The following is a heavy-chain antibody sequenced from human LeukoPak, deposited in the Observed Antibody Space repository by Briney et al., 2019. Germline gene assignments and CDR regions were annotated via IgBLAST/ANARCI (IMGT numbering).Heavy chain of an antibody. Sequence: ASVKVSCKASGGTFSSYAISWVRQAPGQGLEWMGGIIPIFGTANYAQKFQGRVTITADESTSTAYMELSSLRSEDTAVYYCARDLGYGGNSAWFDPWGQGTLVTVSS. J-gene: IGHJ5*02. CDR1: GGTFSSYA. CDR2: IIPIFGTA. V-gene: IGHV1-69*13. D-gene: IGHD4-23*01. CDR3: ARDLGYGGNSAWFDP.